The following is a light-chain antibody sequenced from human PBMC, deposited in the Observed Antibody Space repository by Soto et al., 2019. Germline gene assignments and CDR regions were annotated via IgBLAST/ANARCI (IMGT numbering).Light chain of an antibody. V-gene: IGKV3-11*01. CDR1: QSVGGN. Sequence: ETVLTQSPATLSLSPGDRAILSCRASQSVGGNLAWYQQKPGQAPRLLIYDASSSASGIPARFSGSGSGTGFTLTIGNLEPEDFAVYYCQQRGSWPPLSFGGGTKVEIK. CDR3: QQRGSWPPLS. J-gene: IGKJ4*01. CDR2: DAS.